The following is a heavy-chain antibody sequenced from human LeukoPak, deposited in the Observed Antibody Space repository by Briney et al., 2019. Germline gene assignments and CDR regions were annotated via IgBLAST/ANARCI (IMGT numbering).Heavy chain of an antibody. V-gene: IGHV3-23*01. Sequence: GGSLRLSCAASGFTFSSYGMSWVRQAPGKGLEWVSAISGSGGSTYYADSVKGRFTISRDNSKNTLYLQMNSLRAEDTALYYCARGSAWLDTLDYWGQGALVTVSS. D-gene: IGHD6-19*01. CDR2: ISGSGGST. CDR3: ARGSAWLDTLDY. J-gene: IGHJ4*02. CDR1: GFTFSSYG.